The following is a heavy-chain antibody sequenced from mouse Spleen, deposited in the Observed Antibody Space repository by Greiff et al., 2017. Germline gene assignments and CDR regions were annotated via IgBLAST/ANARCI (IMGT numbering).Heavy chain of an antibody. V-gene: IGHV5-9*04. CDR3: ARHGGNYGYFDY. J-gene: IGHJ2*01. Sequence: EVKLVESGGGLVKLGGSLKLSCAASGFTFSSYAMSWVRQTPEKRLEWVATISSGGGNTYYPDSVKGRFTISRDNAKNTLYLQMSSLKSEDTAMYYCARHGGNYGYFDYWGQGTTLTVSS. CDR1: GFTFSSYA. CDR2: ISSGGGNT. D-gene: IGHD2-1*01.